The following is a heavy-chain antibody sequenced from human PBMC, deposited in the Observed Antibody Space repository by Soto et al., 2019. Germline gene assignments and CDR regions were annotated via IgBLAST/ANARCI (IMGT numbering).Heavy chain of an antibody. CDR2: ISGSGGST. J-gene: IGHJ6*02. V-gene: IGHV3-23*01. CDR3: AKDRRDGYNSYGMDV. D-gene: IGHD5-12*01. CDR1: GFTFSSYA. Sequence: GSLRLSCAASGFTFSSYAMSWVRQAPGKGLEWVSAISGSGGSTYYADSVKGRFTISRDNSKNTLYLQMNSLRAEDTAVYYCAKDRRDGYNSYGMDVWGQGTTVTVSS.